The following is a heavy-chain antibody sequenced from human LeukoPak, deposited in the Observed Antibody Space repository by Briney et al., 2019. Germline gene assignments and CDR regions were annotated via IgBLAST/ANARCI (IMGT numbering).Heavy chain of an antibody. J-gene: IGHJ4*02. CDR1: GFTLSNAW. D-gene: IGHD4-17*01. CDR3: TTDLGDYNDFYHFSY. Sequence: PGGSLRLSCAASGFTLSNAWMSWVRQAPGKGLEWVGRIKSKTDGGITDYAAPVRGRFTISRDDSIDTLYLQMNSLKTEDTAVYYCTTDLGDYNDFYHFSYRGQGTLVTVSS. CDR2: IKSKTDGGIT. V-gene: IGHV3-15*01.